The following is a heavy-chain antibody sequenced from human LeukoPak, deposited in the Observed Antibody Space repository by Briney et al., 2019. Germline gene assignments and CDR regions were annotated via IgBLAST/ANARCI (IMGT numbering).Heavy chain of an antibody. J-gene: IGHJ4*02. V-gene: IGHV3-23*01. CDR2: ISDSGGRT. Sequence: PGGSLRLSCVASAFTFNNGWTTWVRQAPGKGLEWVAGISDSGGRTNYADSVKDRFTISRDNPKNTLYLQMNSLRGEDTAVYFCAKRGVVIRVILVGFHKEAYYFDSWGQGALVTVSS. CDR3: AKRGVVIRVILVGFHKEAYYFDS. CDR1: AFTFNNGW. D-gene: IGHD3-22*01.